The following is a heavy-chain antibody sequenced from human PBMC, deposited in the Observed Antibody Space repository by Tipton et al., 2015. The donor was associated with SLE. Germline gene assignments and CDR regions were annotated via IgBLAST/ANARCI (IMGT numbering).Heavy chain of an antibody. CDR2: TNQDGAIR. J-gene: IGHJ4*02. Sequence: SLRLSCAASGFTFSDFGIHWVRQAPGKGLGWISRTNQDGAIRSYEDSVKGRFIISRDNSKSTLYLQLNSLRREDSAVYYCAKERRTDMYYFDYWGQGTLVTVSS. CDR3: AKERRTDMYYFDY. CDR1: GFTFSDFG. V-gene: IGHV3-74*01.